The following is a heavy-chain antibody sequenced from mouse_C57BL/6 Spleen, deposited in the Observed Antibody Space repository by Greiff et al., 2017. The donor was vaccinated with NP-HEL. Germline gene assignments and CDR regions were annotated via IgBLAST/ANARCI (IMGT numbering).Heavy chain of an antibody. CDR1: GYSITSGYY. CDR3: ASSLITTVVATDYFDY. J-gene: IGHJ2*01. CDR2: ISYDGSN. D-gene: IGHD1-1*01. V-gene: IGHV3-6*01. Sequence: EVQLQESGPGLVKPSQSLSLTCSVTGYSITSGYYWNWIRQFPGNKLEWMGYISYDGSNNYNPSLKNRISITRDTSKNQFFLKLNSVTTEDTATYYCASSLITTVVATDYFDYWGQGTTLTVSS.